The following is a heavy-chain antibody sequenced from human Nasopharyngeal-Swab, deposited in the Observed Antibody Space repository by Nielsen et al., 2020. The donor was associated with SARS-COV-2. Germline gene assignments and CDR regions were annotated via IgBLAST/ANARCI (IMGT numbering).Heavy chain of an antibody. D-gene: IGHD3-16*02. CDR3: ARVMITFGGVIVILRNAFDI. Sequence: GGSLRLSCAASGFTFSSYSMNWVRQAPGKGLEWVSYISSSSSTIYYADSVKGRFTISRDNAKNSLYLQMNSLRAEDTAVYYCARVMITFGGVIVILRNAFDIWGQGTMVTVSS. CDR1: GFTFSSYS. V-gene: IGHV3-48*01. J-gene: IGHJ3*02. CDR2: ISSSSSTI.